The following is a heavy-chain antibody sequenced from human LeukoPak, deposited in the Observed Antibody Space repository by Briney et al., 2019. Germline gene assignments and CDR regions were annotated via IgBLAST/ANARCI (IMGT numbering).Heavy chain of an antibody. D-gene: IGHD2-15*01. CDR3: ARLGYCSGGTRYKSYFDY. Sequence: HGESLKISCKGSGYTFPSYWIAWVRQMPGKGLEWMGVIYVGGSDTRYSPSFQGQVTISADKSISTAYLQWGSLKASDTAMYYCARLGYCSGGTRYKSYFDYWGQGTPVTVSS. J-gene: IGHJ4*02. CDR1: GYTFPSYW. V-gene: IGHV5-51*01. CDR2: IYVGGSDT.